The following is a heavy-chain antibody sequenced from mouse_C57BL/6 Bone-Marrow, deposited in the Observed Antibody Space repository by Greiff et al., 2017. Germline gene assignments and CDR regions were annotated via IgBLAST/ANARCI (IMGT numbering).Heavy chain of an antibody. D-gene: IGHD2-5*01. CDR1: GYAFSSYW. V-gene: IGHV1-80*01. CDR3: ARPYYSNYGFDY. J-gene: IGHJ3*01. CDR2: IYPGDGDT. Sequence: QVQLKQSGAELVKPGASVKISCKASGYAFSSYWMNWVKQRPGKGLEWIGQIYPGDGDTNYNGKFKGKATLTADKSSSTAYMQLSSLTSDSAVDFCARPYYSNYGFDYWGQGTLVTVSA.